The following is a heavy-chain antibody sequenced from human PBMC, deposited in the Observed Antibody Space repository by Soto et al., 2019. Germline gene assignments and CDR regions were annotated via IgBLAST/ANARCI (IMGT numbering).Heavy chain of an antibody. V-gene: IGHV3-11*05. D-gene: IGHD6-13*01. J-gene: IGHJ2*01. CDR1: GFTFSDYY. CDR3: ARTIAAAGGRRYFDL. CDR2: ISSSGSYT. Sequence: QVQLVESGGGLVKPGGSLRLSCAASGFTFSDYYMSWIRQAPGKGLEWVSYISSSGSYTNYADSVKGRFTISRDNDKNSLYLQMTRLRAEDPAVYYCARTIAAAGGRRYFDLWGRGTLVTVSS.